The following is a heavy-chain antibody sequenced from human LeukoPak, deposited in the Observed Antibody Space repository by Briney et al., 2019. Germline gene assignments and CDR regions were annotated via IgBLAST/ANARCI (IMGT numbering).Heavy chain of an antibody. J-gene: IGHJ3*02. CDR3: AIDSSGYSPHAFDI. D-gene: IGHD3-22*01. CDR2: ISGSGGST. V-gene: IGHV3-23*01. CDR1: GFTFSSYA. Sequence: GGSLRLSCAASGFTFSSYAMSWVRQAPGKGLEGVSAISGSGGSTYYADSVQGRFTISRDNSKNTLYLQMNSLRAEDTAVYYCAIDSSGYSPHAFDIWGQGTMVTVSS.